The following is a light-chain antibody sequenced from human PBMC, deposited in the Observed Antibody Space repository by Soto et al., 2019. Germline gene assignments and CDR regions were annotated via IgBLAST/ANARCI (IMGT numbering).Light chain of an antibody. CDR2: AAS. CDR1: QDISNY. V-gene: IGKV1-12*01. J-gene: IGKJ4*01. CDR3: QQTKSFPLT. Sequence: DIQMTQSPSSVSASVGGGVTITCRASQDISNYLAWYQQIPGKAPKLLISAASTLQSGVPSRFSGSGSGTDFTLTVSGPQPEDSATYYCQQTKSFPLTFGGGTKVDIK.